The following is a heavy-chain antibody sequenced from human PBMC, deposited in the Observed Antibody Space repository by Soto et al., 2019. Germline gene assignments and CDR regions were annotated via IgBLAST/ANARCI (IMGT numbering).Heavy chain of an antibody. CDR3: AHRTGSGWPFQH. CDR1: GFSLRTRGVG. V-gene: IGHV2-5*02. D-gene: IGHD6-19*01. CDR2: IYWDDDK. Sequence: SGPTLVKPTPTLTLTCTFSGFSLRTRGVGVGWIRQPPGKALEWLALIYWDDDKRYSPSLKSRLTITKDTSKNQVVLTMTNMDPVDTATYYCAHRTGSGWPFQHWGQGTLVTVSS. J-gene: IGHJ1*01.